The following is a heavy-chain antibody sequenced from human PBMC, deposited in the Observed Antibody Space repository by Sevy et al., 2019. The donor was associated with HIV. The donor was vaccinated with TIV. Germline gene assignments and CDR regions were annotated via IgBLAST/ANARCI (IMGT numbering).Heavy chain of an antibody. CDR1: GFRFNKEW. D-gene: IGHD3-16*01. Sequence: GGSLRLSCSASGFRFNKEWMSWVRQAPGKGLEWVGRIKSKKDGGATDYAAPANGRFTISRDDSKNTLYLQMNSLKIEDTGFYYCSSQGERYWGLGTLVTVSS. CDR2: IKSKKDGGAT. J-gene: IGHJ4*02. V-gene: IGHV3-15*01. CDR3: SSQGERY.